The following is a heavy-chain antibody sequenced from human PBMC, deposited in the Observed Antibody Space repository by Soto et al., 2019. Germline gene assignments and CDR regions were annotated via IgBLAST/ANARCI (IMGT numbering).Heavy chain of an antibody. V-gene: IGHV3-33*01. J-gene: IGHJ6*02. CDR1: GFTFSSYG. CDR3: AREPSSSSSWYGRAATYGMDV. CDR2: IWYDGSNK. D-gene: IGHD6-13*01. Sequence: QVQLVESGGGVVQPGRSLRLSCAASGFTFSSYGMHWVRQAPGKGLEWVAVIWYDGSNKYYADSVKGRFTISRDNSKNTQYLHMNSMIAEDTAVYYCAREPSSSSSWYGRAATYGMDVCGQGTTVTVSS.